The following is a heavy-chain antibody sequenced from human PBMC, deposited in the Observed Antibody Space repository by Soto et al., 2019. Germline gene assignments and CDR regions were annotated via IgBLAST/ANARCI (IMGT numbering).Heavy chain of an antibody. Sequence: QVQLVQSGAEVKKPGASVKVSCKASGYTFTSYAMHWVRQAPGQRLEWMGWSNAGNGNTTYSQKFQGRVTITRDTSASTADMALSSLRSDDTAVYYCARGGSLYWSFDLWGRGTLVTVSS. V-gene: IGHV1-3*01. D-gene: IGHD1-26*01. J-gene: IGHJ2*01. CDR2: SNAGNGNT. CDR1: GYTFTSYA. CDR3: ARGGSLYWSFDL.